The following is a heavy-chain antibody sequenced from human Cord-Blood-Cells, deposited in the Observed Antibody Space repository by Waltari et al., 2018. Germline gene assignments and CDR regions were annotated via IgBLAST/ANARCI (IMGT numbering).Heavy chain of an antibody. V-gene: IGHV4-34*01. CDR1: GGSFIGYY. CDR2: INHSGST. CDR3: ARPGIAAAGRGAFDI. D-gene: IGHD6-13*01. J-gene: IGHJ3*02. Sequence: QVQLQQWGAGLLKPSETLSLPCAVYGGSFIGYYWSWNRQPPGKGLEWIGEINHSGSTNYNPSLKSRVTISVDTSKNQFSLKLSSVTAADTAVYYCARPGIAAAGRGAFDIWGQGTMVTVSS.